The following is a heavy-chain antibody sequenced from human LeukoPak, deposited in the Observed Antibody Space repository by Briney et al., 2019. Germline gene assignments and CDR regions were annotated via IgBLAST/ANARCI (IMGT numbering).Heavy chain of an antibody. CDR2: IYTGGNT. CDR3: ASYYCSSTSCRNWFDP. Sequence: SQTLSLTCTVSGGSISNGSYYWSWIRQPAGKGLEWIGRIYTGGNTNYNPSLKSRVTISVDTSKNQFSLKLSSVTAADTAVYYCASYYCSSTSCRNWFDPWGPGTLVTASS. J-gene: IGHJ5*02. D-gene: IGHD2-2*01. V-gene: IGHV4-61*02. CDR1: GGSISNGSYY.